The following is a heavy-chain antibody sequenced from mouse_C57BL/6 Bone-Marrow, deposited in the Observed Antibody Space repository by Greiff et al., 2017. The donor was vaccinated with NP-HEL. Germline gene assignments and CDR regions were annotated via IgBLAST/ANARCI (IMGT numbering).Heavy chain of an antibody. CDR2: IYPSGSCT. CDR1: GYTFTSYW. D-gene: IGHD1-1*01. Sequence: QVQLQQPGAELVKPGASVKLSCKASGYTFTSYWMQWVKQRPGQGLEWIGEIYPSGSCTNYNQKFKGKATLTVDTSSSTAYLQLSSLTSEDAAVYYCSRTKVANPYAYWGQGTLVTVSA. CDR3: SRTKVANPYAY. V-gene: IGHV1-50*01. J-gene: IGHJ3*01.